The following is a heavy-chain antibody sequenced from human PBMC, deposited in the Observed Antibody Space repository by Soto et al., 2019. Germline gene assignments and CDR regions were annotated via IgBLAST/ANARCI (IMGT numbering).Heavy chain of an antibody. V-gene: IGHV3-30-3*01. CDR2: ISYDGTNK. Sequence: XVSLRLSCAASGFSFSSCAKHWVRQAPGKGLEWVTIISYDGTNKYYADSVKGRFTISRDNSKNTLYLQMNSLRVEDTAVYYCATERVVDGTLDYYYYGMDVWGQGTTVTVS. CDR3: ATERVVDGTLDYYYYGMDV. J-gene: IGHJ6*02. CDR1: GFSFSSCA. D-gene: IGHD6-19*01.